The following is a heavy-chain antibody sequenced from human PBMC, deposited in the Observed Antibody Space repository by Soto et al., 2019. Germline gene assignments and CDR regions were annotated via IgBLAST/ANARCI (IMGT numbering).Heavy chain of an antibody. D-gene: IGHD6-13*01. V-gene: IGHV3-11*01. J-gene: IGHJ4*02. CDR1: GFIFSGNY. CDR2: ISGSGTVI. CDR3: ARIGLAAADFDY. Sequence: QVQLVESGGGLVKPGECLRLCCAASGFIFSGNYMSWIRQAPGKGLEWLSYISGSGTVIYYAESVKGRFTISRDNAKNSLFLQMNSLRADDTAVYYCARIGLAAADFDYWGQGTLVTVSS.